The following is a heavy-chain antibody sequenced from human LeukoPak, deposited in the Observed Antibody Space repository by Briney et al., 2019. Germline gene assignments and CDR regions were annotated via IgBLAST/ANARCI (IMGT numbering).Heavy chain of an antibody. J-gene: IGHJ4*02. CDR1: GYTFSPYA. V-gene: IGHV3-23*01. D-gene: IGHD3-10*01. CDR3: AKQDSGSHDY. Sequence: TGGSLRLSCAASGYTFSPYAMSWVRQAPGKGLEWVSSITNSGDRTYYADSVKSRFTISRDNSKNTLHLQMNSLRAEDTAIYYCAKQDSGSHDYWGQGILVTVSS. CDR2: ITNSGDRT.